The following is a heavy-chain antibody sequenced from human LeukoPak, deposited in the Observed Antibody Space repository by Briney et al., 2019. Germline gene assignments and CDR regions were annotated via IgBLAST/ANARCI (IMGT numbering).Heavy chain of an antibody. CDR2: ISYDGSNK. Sequence: PGRSLRLSCAASGFTFSSYAMHWVRQAPGKGLEWVAVISYDGSNKYYADSVKGRFTISRDNSKNTLYLQMNSLRAEDTAVYYCARGVGAGYWGQGTLVTVSS. D-gene: IGHD1-26*01. V-gene: IGHV3-30-3*01. CDR3: ARGVGAGY. J-gene: IGHJ4*02. CDR1: GFTFSSYA.